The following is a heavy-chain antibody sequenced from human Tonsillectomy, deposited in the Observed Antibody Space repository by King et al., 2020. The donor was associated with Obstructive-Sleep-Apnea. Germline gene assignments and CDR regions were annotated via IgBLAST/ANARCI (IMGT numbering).Heavy chain of an antibody. CDR2: ISSISSAI. CDR1: GFTFSSSS. V-gene: IGHV3-48*01. Sequence: VQRVESGGGLVQPGGSLRRSCGAAGFTFSSSSLNWVRQVPGKGLEWVSYISSISSAIYYVAVVKGRFTIARYNAKNSLYLQMNSLGADDTAVYYCARGARTYDILTGYSRFDYWGQGTLVTVSS. J-gene: IGHJ4*02. CDR3: ARGARTYDILTGYSRFDY. D-gene: IGHD3-9*01.